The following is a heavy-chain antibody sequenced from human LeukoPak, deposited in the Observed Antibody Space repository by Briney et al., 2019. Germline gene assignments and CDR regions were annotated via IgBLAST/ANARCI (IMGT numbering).Heavy chain of an antibody. D-gene: IGHD3-22*01. V-gene: IGHV3-53*01. CDR3: ARTTYYYDSSGYFDY. CDR2: IYSGGST. J-gene: IGHJ4*02. CDR1: GFTVSSSY. Sequence: PGGSLRLSCAASGFTVSSSYMSWVRQAPGKGLEWVSVIYSGGSTYYADSVKGRFTISRDNSKNTLYLQMNSLRAEDTAVYYCARTTYYYDSSGYFDYWGQGTLVTVS.